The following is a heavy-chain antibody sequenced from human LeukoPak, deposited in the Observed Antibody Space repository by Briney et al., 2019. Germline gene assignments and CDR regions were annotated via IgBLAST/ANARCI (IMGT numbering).Heavy chain of an antibody. V-gene: IGHV4-39*01. CDR2: IHFSGGT. Sequence: GSLRLSCAASGFTFSSYGMHWVRQPPGKGLEWIGSIHFSGGTYYNPSLMSRVTISVDTSKTQFSLNLSSVTAADTAVYYCARHGYYSSGNYFDYWGQGTLVTVSS. CDR3: ARHGYYSSGNYFDY. D-gene: IGHD3-22*01. J-gene: IGHJ4*02. CDR1: GFTFSSYG.